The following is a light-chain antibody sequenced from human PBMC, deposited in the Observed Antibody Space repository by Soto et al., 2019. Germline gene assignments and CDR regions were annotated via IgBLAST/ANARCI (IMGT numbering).Light chain of an antibody. CDR2: RAS. V-gene: IGKV3-15*01. Sequence: IVMTQSPATLSVSPGERATVSCRAGQTIYSNVAWYQQRPGQAPRLRIYRASTSATGVPARFSGSGSGTEFTLTISGLQSEEFALYYCQQYQNLWTFCQGTNV. CDR1: QTIYSN. J-gene: IGKJ1*01. CDR3: QQYQNLWT.